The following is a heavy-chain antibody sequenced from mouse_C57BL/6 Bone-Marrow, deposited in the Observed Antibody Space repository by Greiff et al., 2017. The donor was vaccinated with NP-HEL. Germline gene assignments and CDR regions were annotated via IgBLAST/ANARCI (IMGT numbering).Heavy chain of an antibody. Sequence: VKLQESGPGLVQPSQSLSITCTVSGFSLTSYGVHWVRQSPGKGLEWLGVIWSGGSTDYNAAFISRLSISKDNSKSQVFFKMNSLQADDTAIYYCARNPQSSFWYFDVWGTGTTVTVSS. CDR2: IWSGGST. CDR1: GFSLTSYG. J-gene: IGHJ1*03. V-gene: IGHV2-2*01. CDR3: ARNPQSSFWYFDV. D-gene: IGHD1-1*01.